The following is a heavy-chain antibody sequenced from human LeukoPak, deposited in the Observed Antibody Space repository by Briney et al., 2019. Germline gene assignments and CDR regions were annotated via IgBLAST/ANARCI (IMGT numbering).Heavy chain of an antibody. CDR1: GFTFSSYA. J-gene: IGHJ4*02. CDR2: ISGSGGST. Sequence: GGSLRLSCAASGFTFSSYAMSWARQAPGKGLEWVSAISGSGGSTYYADSVKGRFTISRDNSKNTLYLQMNSLRAEDTAVYYCAKVPPYCGGDCYHPYYFDYWGQGTLVTVSS. V-gene: IGHV3-23*01. D-gene: IGHD2-21*01. CDR3: AKVPPYCGGDCYHPYYFDY.